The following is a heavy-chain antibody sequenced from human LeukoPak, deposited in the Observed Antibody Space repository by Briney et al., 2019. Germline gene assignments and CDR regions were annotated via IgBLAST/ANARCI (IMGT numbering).Heavy chain of an antibody. CDR2: ISTNGGGT. CDR1: GFTFSIYA. D-gene: IGHD2-15*01. Sequence: GGSRRLSCAASGFTFSIYAMHWVRKTPGKGLEYVSAISTNGGGTYYANSVKGRFTISRDNSKNTLYLQMGTLRAEDMAVYYCARYCSGVSCHSGYDYWGQGTLVTVSS. J-gene: IGHJ4*02. CDR3: ARYCSGVSCHSGYDY. V-gene: IGHV3-64*01.